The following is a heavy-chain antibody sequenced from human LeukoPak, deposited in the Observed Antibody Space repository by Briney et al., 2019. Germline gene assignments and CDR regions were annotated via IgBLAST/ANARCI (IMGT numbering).Heavy chain of an antibody. CDR2: ISSSGSTI. D-gene: IGHD3-22*01. CDR1: GFTFSDYY. CDR3: ASEEGYYDSSGYYHY. V-gene: IGHV3-11*01. J-gene: IGHJ4*02. Sequence: GGSLRLSCAASGFTFSDYYMSWIRQAPGKGLEWVSYISSSGSTIYYADSVKGRFTISRDNAKNSLYLQMNSLRAEDTAVYYCASEEGYYDSSGYYHYWGQGTLVTVSS.